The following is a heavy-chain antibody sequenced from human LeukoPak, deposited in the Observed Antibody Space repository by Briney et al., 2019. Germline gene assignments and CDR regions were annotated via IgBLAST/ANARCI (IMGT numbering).Heavy chain of an antibody. CDR2: ISGSGGST. J-gene: IGHJ3*02. Sequence: PGGSLRLSCAASGFTFSSYAMSWVRQAPGKGLEWVSAISGSGGSTYYADSVKGRFTISRDNSKNTLYMQMNSLGAEDTAVYYCAKGQYCSGGSCYPPDAFDIWGQGTMVTVSS. CDR3: AKGQYCSGGSCYPPDAFDI. V-gene: IGHV3-23*01. D-gene: IGHD2-15*01. CDR1: GFTFSSYA.